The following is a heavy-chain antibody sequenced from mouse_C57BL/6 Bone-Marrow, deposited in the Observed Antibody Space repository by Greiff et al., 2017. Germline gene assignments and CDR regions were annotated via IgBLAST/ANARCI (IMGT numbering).Heavy chain of an antibody. CDR2: IYPRDGST. D-gene: IGHD1-1*01. J-gene: IGHJ1*03. CDR3: ARCDYYGSSYPHWDFDV. V-gene: IGHV1-78*01. Sequence: QVQLQQSDAELVKPGASVKISCKVSGYTFTDHTIHWMKQRPEQGLAWIGYIYPRDGSTKYHETFKGKATLTADKSSSTAYMQLNSLTSEDSAVYFCARCDYYGSSYPHWDFDVWGTGTTVTVSS. CDR1: GYTFTDHT.